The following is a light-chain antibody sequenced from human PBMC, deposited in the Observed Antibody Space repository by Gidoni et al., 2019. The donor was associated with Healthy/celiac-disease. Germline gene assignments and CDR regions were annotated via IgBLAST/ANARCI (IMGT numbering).Light chain of an antibody. CDR2: EVR. CDR1: SSDVGGYNY. Sequence: QSALTQPVSVSGSTGQSITISCTGTSSDVGGYNYVSWYQQHPVKAPKLMIYEVRNRPSGVSNRFSGSNSGNTASLTISGLQAEDEADYYCSSYTSSSTPYVFGTGTNFTVL. V-gene: IGLV2-14*01. CDR3: SSYTSSSTPYV. J-gene: IGLJ1*01.